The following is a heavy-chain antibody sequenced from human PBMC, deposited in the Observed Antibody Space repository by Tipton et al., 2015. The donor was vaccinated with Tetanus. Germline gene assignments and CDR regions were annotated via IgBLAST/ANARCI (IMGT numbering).Heavy chain of an antibody. Sequence: LRLSCAISGDNVSRTSTSWLWIRQSPARGLEWLGRTHYRSKWYSDYAPSVKSRITISPDTSKNQFSLQLNSVTPEDSAVYYCARQKDNGFDIWGQGTMVSVSS. CDR3: ARQKDNGFDI. CDR1: GDNVSRTSTS. CDR2: THYRSKWYS. V-gene: IGHV6-1*01. J-gene: IGHJ3*02.